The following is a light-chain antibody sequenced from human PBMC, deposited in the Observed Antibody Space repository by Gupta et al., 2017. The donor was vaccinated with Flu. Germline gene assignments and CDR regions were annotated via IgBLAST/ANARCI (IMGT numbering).Light chain of an antibody. CDR3: MQGTQWYT. Sequence: DVVLTQSPLSLSVTLGQPASISCRSSQSLVHSDGNTYLNWFQQRPGQSPRRLFYKVSNRDSGVPDRFSGSGSGTDFTLEISRVEAEDVGIYYCMQGTQWYTFGQGTKLEIK. CDR1: QSLVHSDGNTY. V-gene: IGKV2-30*02. CDR2: KVS. J-gene: IGKJ2*01.